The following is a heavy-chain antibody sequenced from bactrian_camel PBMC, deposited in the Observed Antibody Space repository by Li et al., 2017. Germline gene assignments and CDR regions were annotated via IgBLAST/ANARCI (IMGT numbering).Heavy chain of an antibody. V-gene: IGHV3S57*01. CDR3: RPDRAGDGLNYDPLSITT. D-gene: IGHD1*01. CDR1: ASTFRNNF. Sequence: LRLSCAAPASTFRNNFIGWFRQAPGMGREGVAAIGSDGSTSYAASVKGRFTISKDSPKNTLYLQMNSLNPEDSACTTVRPDRAGDGLNYDPLSITTGARGPRSPSP. CDR2: IGSDGST. J-gene: IGHJ4*01.